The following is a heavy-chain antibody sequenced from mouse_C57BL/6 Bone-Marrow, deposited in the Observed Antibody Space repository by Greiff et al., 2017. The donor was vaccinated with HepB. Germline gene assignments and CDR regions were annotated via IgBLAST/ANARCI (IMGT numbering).Heavy chain of an antibody. D-gene: IGHD6-1*01. Sequence: EVQLQQSGPELVKPGASVKIPCKASGYTFTDYNMDWVKQSHGKSLEWIGDINPNNGGTIYNQKFKGKATLTVDKSSSTAYMELRSLTSEDTAVYYCARWGQRNYFDYWGQGTTLTVSS. CDR1: GYTFTDYN. V-gene: IGHV1-18*01. J-gene: IGHJ2*01. CDR2: INPNNGGT. CDR3: ARWGQRNYFDY.